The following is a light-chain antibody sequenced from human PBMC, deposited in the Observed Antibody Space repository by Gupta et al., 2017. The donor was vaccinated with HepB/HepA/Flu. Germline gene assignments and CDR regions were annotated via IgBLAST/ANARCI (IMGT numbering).Light chain of an antibody. CDR2: TNN. J-gene: IGLJ3*02. V-gene: IGLV1-44*01. CDR1: RSNIRSNS. Sequence: QSVLPQPPSASGTPGQRVTISCSGSRSNIRSNSVNWYQQLPGAAPKLLIYTNNQRPSGVPDRFSGSKSGTSASLAISGLQSADEADYYCASWDDSLRGWVFGGGTKLTVL. CDR3: ASWDDSLRGWV.